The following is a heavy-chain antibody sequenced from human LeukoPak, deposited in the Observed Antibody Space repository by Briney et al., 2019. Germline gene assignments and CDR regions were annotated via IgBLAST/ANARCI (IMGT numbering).Heavy chain of an antibody. CDR1: GFTFSSYC. J-gene: IGHJ4*02. Sequence: PGGSLRLSCAASGFTFSSYCINWVRQAPGQGLEWVSSISSSSSYIYYADSVKGRFTISRDKAKNSLYLQMNSLRAEDTAVYFCVVYYDSSGYYSPFDYWGQGTLVTVSS. D-gene: IGHD3-22*01. CDR3: VVYYDSSGYYSPFDY. V-gene: IGHV3-21*01. CDR2: ISSSSSYI.